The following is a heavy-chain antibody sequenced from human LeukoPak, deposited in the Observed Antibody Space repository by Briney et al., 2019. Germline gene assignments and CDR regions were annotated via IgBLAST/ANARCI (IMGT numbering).Heavy chain of an antibody. CDR1: GYTFTSYY. CDR3: ARGYRRPPNWFDP. Sequence: ASVKVSCKASGYTFTSYYMHWVRQAPGQGLEWMGLINPTGGSTGYAQKFQGRVTMTRDMSTSTDYMELSSLRSEDTAIYYCARGYRRPPNWFDPWGQGTLVTVSS. D-gene: IGHD4-11*01. J-gene: IGHJ5*02. CDR2: INPTGGST. V-gene: IGHV1-46*01.